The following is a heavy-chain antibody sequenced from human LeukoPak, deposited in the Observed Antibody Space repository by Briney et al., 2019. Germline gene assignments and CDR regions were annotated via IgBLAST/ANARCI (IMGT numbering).Heavy chain of an antibody. Sequence: GSLRLSCAASGFTLRNRALIWVRQAPGKGLEWVSSISGSGAMTYYADSVKGRFTISRDNAMNKLYLQMTSLRADDTAVYYCAKDRVDGSGSQFDSWGQGSLVIVSS. J-gene: IGHJ4*02. CDR2: ISGSGAMT. CDR1: GFTLRNRA. V-gene: IGHV3-23*01. CDR3: AKDRVDGSGSQFDS. D-gene: IGHD3-10*01.